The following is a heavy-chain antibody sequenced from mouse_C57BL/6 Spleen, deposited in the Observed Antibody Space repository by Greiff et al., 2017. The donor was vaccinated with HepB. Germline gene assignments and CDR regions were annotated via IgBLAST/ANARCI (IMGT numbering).Heavy chain of an antibody. CDR3: ARRGLYYGIYFDY. CDR2: IYPGDGDT. Sequence: QVQLQQSGPELVKPGASVKISCKASGYAFSSSWMNWVKQRPGKGLEWIGRIYPGDGDTNYNGKFKGKATLTADKSSSTAYMQLSSLTSEDSAVYFCARRGLYYGIYFDYWGQGTTLTVSS. V-gene: IGHV1-82*01. J-gene: IGHJ2*01. CDR1: GYAFSSSW. D-gene: IGHD2-1*01.